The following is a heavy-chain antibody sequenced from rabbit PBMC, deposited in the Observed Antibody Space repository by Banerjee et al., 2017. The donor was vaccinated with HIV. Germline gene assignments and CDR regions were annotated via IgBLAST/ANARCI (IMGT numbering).Heavy chain of an antibody. D-gene: IGHD7-1*01. J-gene: IGHJ4*01. V-gene: IGHV1S45*01. CDR2: INTSSGNT. Sequence: QEQLEESGGGLVQPEGSLTLTCTASGFSFSNKYVMCWVRQAPGKGLEWIACINTSSGNTVYATWAKGRFTISKASWTTVTLQMTSLTAADTATYFCARDGGYIGYSPLDLWGQGTLVTVS. CDR1: GFSFSNKYV. CDR3: ARDGGYIGYSPLDL.